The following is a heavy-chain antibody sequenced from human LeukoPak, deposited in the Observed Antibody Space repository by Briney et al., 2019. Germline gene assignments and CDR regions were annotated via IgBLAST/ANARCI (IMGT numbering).Heavy chain of an antibody. D-gene: IGHD4-11*01. Sequence: PSETLSLTCTVSGGSISSYYWSWIRQPPGKGLEWIGYIYYSGSTNYNPSLKSRVTISVDTSKNQFSLKLSSVTAADTAVYYCARVTGTSVDYWGQGTLVTVSS. J-gene: IGHJ4*02. CDR3: ARVTGTSVDY. CDR1: GGSISSYY. CDR2: IYYSGST. V-gene: IGHV4-59*01.